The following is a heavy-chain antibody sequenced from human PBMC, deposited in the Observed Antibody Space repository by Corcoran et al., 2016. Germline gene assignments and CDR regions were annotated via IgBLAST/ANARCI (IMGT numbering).Heavy chain of an antibody. CDR2: IYPGDSDT. J-gene: IGHJ4*02. CDR3: AGHSIYCDSTTGPFDY. CDR1: GYSFSNYW. Sequence: EVQLVQSGAEVKKPGESLKISCKGSGYSFSNYWIDWVRQMPGKGLGWMGIIYPGDSDTRYRPSFQGQVTISADKSISTAYLHWNSLKASDSAMYYCAGHSIYCDSTTGPFDYWGQGTLVTVSS. V-gene: IGHV5-51*01. D-gene: IGHD2-2*01.